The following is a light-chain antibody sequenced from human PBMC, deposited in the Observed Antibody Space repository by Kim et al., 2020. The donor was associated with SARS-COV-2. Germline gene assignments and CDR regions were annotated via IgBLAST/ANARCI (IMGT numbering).Light chain of an antibody. J-gene: IGLJ1*01. CDR1: NIGSKS. V-gene: IGLV3-21*04. CDR2: HDS. CDR3: QVWDSYSDHPYV. Sequence: PGKTARSTCGGNNIGSKSVHWYKQKPGQAPVLVIYHDSDRPSGIPERFSGSNSGNTATLTISRVEAGDEADYYCQVWDSYSDHPYVFGTGTKVTVL.